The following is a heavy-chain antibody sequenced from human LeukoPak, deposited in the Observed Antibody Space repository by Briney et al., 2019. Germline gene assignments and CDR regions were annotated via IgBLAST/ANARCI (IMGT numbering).Heavy chain of an antibody. J-gene: IGHJ4*02. CDR3: ARGPYMTTVTHFDY. CDR2: IRYDGSNK. Sequence: GGSLRLSCAASGFTFSSYGMHWVRQAPGKGLEWVAFIRYDGSNKYYADSVKGRFTISRDNSKNTLYLQMNSLRAEDTAVYYCARGPYMTTVTHFDYWGQGTLVTVSS. D-gene: IGHD4-17*01. V-gene: IGHV3-30*02. CDR1: GFTFSSYG.